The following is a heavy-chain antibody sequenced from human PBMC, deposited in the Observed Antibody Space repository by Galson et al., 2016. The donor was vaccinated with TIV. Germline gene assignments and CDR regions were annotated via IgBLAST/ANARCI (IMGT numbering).Heavy chain of an antibody. V-gene: IGHV5-51*03. CDR3: ASLGDSGGNYLTDAFDI. Sequence: QSGAEVKKSGESLKISCKGSGYRFSTSWIGWVRQMPGKGLEWMGIIFPGDSETRYSPSFQGQVTISADKSISTAYVQWSSLKASGTAMYYCASLGDSGGNYLTDAFDIWGQGTTVTVSS. CDR1: GYRFSTSW. CDR2: IFPGDSET. J-gene: IGHJ3*02. D-gene: IGHD3-22*01.